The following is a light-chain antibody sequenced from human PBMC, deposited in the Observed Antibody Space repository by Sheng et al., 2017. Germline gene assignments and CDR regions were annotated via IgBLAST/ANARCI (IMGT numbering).Light chain of an antibody. Sequence: DIQMTQSPSSLSASVGDRVTTTCRASQSISFYLNWYQQKPGKAPKLLIYAASSLQSGVPSRFSGSGSGTDFTLTISSLQPEDFATYYCQQSYSTQYTFGQGTKLEIK. CDR1: QSISFY. J-gene: IGKJ2*01. V-gene: IGKV1-39*01. CDR3: QQSYSTQYT. CDR2: AAS.